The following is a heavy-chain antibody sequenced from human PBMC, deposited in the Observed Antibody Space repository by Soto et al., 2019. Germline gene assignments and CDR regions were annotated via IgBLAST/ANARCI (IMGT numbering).Heavy chain of an antibody. Sequence: EVQLVESGGGLIQPGGSLRLSCAASGFTFSSNDMNWVRQAPGKGLEWVSLIYSGGSTYYAASVKGRFTISRDNSKNTLYRQMSSLIAEYTSVYYCATRPLLPGAPWGQGTMVTVSS. D-gene: IGHD3-22*01. CDR2: IYSGGST. CDR1: GFTFSSND. CDR3: ATRPLLPGAP. J-gene: IGHJ3*01. V-gene: IGHV3-53*01.